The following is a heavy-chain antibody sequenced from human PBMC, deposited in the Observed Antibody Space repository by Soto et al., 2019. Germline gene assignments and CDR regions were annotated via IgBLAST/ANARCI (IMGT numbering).Heavy chain of an antibody. V-gene: IGHV3-23*01. CDR3: AKASYSYGYYFDY. CDR2: ISGSGGST. D-gene: IGHD5-18*01. CDR1: GFTFSSYA. Sequence: LRLSCAASGFTFSSYAMSWVRQAPGKGLEWVSAISGSGGSTYYADSVKGRFTISRDNSKNTLYLQMNSLRAEDTAVYYCAKASYSYGYYFDYWGQGTLVTVSS. J-gene: IGHJ4*02.